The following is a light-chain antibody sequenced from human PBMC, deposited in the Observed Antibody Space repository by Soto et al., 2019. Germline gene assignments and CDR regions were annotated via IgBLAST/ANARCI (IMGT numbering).Light chain of an antibody. CDR1: QSVSSY. V-gene: IGKV3-11*01. Sequence: EIVLTQSPATLSLSPGERATLSCRASQSVSSYLAWYQQKPGQAPRLLIYDASNRATGIPARFSGSGSGTDFTLTISSLEPEDFAVYYCQQRSNWLWTFGPGTKVELK. CDR3: QQRSNWLWT. J-gene: IGKJ1*01. CDR2: DAS.